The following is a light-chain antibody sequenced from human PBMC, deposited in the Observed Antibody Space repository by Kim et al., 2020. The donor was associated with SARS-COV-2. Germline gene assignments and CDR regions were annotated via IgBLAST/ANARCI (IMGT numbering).Light chain of an antibody. CDR2: DVS. Sequence: PGQSITISCTGTSSYVGGYNYVSWYQQHPGKAPKLMIYDVSKRPSGVSNRFSGSKSGNTASLTISGLQAEDEADYYCSSYTSSSTLFGGGTKVTVL. J-gene: IGLJ3*02. CDR1: SSYVGGYNY. CDR3: SSYTSSSTL. V-gene: IGLV2-14*04.